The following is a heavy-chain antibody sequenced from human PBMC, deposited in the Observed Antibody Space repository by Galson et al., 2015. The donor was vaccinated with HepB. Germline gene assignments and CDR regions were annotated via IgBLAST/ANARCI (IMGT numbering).Heavy chain of an antibody. D-gene: IGHD3-16*02. CDR2: INSDGSST. Sequence: SLRLSCAASGFTFSSYWMHWVRQAPGKGLVWVSRINSDGSSTSYADSVKGRFTISRDNAKNTLYLQMNSLRAEDTAVYYCARESEPKYYDYIWGSYRSGRTFDYWGQGTLVTVSS. J-gene: IGHJ4*02. CDR3: ARESEPKYYDYIWGSYRSGRTFDY. V-gene: IGHV3-74*01. CDR1: GFTFSSYW.